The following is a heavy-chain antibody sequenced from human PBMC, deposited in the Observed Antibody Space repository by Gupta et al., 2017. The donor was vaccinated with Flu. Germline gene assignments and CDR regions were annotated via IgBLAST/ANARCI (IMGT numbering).Heavy chain of an antibody. V-gene: IGHV3-23*01. CDR1: GFTFSSYA. J-gene: IGHJ4*02. CDR3: GKDRLRGANY. D-gene: IGHD2-8*01. CDR2: ISESDGST. Sequence: EVQLLESGGNLVQPGGSLRLSCAASGFTFSSYAMTWVREAPGKGLEYVSSISESDGSTHYAEAVRGRFTISRDNSKNTLDLQMNSLRAEDTALDYCGKDRLRGANYWGQGTLVTVSS.